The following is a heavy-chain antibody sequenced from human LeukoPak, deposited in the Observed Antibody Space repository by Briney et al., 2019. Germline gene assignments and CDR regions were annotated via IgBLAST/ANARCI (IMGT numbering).Heavy chain of an antibody. D-gene: IGHD3-22*01. CDR2: IIPIFGTA. J-gene: IGHJ6*03. CDR1: GGTFSSYA. Sequence: SVKVSCKASGGTFSSYAISWVRQAPGQGLEWMGGIIPIFGTANYAQKFQGRVTITADESTSTAYMELSSLRSEDTAVYYCATMGTQYDSSGYKKRNYYYYYMDVWGKGTTVTISS. V-gene: IGHV1-69*13. CDR3: ATMGTQYDSSGYKKRNYYYYYMDV.